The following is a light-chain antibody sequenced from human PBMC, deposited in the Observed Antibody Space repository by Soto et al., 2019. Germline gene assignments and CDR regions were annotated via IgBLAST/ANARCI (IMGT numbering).Light chain of an antibody. V-gene: IGKV1-33*01. CDR1: QDINKF. Sequence: DIQMTQSPATRSPSVGGGFTITCRASQDINKFLNSYQQKPGKPPKLLIYDVSNLETGVPSRFSGSGSETHFTLTINSLQPEDIATYYCQQYDNYDITFGQGTRLEIK. CDR2: DVS. CDR3: QQYDNYDIT. J-gene: IGKJ5*01.